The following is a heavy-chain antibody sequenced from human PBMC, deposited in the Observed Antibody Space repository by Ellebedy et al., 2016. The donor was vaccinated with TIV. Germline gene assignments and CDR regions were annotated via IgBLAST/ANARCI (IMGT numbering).Heavy chain of an antibody. CDR3: ARDPGELLPGLADY. CDR1: GFTFSNYW. V-gene: IGHV3-74*01. CDR2: IKSDGSST. J-gene: IGHJ4*02. Sequence: GESLKISCAPSGFTFSNYWMHWVRQAPGKGLVWVSRIKSDGSSTTYADSVKGRFTISRDNAKNTLYLQMNSLRAEDTAVYYCARDPGELLPGLADYWGQGTLVTVSS. D-gene: IGHD1-26*01.